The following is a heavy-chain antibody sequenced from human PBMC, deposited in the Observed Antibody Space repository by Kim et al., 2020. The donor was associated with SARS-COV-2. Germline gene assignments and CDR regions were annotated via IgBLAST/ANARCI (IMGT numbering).Heavy chain of an antibody. CDR3: ARGRITIFGVVTEFDY. J-gene: IGHJ4*02. D-gene: IGHD3-3*01. Sequence: FLESRVTILVGTSKNQFSLKLSSVTAADTAVYYCARGRITIFGVVTEFDYWGQGTLVTVSS. V-gene: IGHV4-31*02.